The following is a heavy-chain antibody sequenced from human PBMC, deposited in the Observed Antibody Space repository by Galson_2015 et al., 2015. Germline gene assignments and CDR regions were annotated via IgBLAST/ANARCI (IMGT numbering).Heavy chain of an antibody. CDR1: GFTVSSNY. Sequence: SLRLSCAASGFTVSSNYMSWVRQAPGKGLEWVSVIYSGGSTYYADSVKGRFTISSDNSKNTLYLHMNSLRAEDTAVYYFASEFTMVRGKGVCGQGTTVTVSS. CDR3: ASEFTMVRGKGV. J-gene: IGHJ6*02. D-gene: IGHD3-10*01. V-gene: IGHV3-53*01. CDR2: IYSGGST.